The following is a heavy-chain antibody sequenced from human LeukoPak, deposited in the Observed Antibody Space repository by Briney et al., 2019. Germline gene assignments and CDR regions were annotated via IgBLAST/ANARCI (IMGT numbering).Heavy chain of an antibody. D-gene: IGHD3-16*01. CDR2: INTSGTT. V-gene: IGHV4-4*07. J-gene: IGHJ3*02. CDR1: GGSISGYY. Sequence: KPSETLSLTCTVSGGSISGYYWSWIRQPAGKGPEWMGRINTSGTTRYDPSLKSRVTMSVDTSKNQFSLKLTSVTAADTAVYYCARLGESARGKDAFDIWGQGTMVTVSS. CDR3: ARLGESARGKDAFDI.